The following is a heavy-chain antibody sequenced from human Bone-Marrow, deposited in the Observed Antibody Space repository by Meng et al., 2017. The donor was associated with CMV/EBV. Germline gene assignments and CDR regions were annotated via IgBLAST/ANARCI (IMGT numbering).Heavy chain of an antibody. CDR1: GGSISSSSYY. V-gene: IGHV4-39*07. D-gene: IGHD3-16*01. CDR3: ARDRQQPFTYGGWFDP. CDR2: IYYSGST. Sequence: SETLSLTCTVSGGSISSSSYYWGWIRQPPGKGLEWIGSIYYSGSTYYNPSLKSRVTISVDTSKNQFSLKLSSVTAADTAVYYCARDRQQPFTYGGWFDPWGQGTLVTVSS. J-gene: IGHJ5*02.